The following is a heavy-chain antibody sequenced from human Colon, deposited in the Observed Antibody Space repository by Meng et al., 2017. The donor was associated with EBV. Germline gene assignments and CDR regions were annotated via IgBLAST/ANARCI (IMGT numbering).Heavy chain of an antibody. J-gene: IGHJ4*02. V-gene: IGHV4-30-4*03. Sequence: VQLQESGPGLVKPSQTLSLTCTVSGGSISSGDYYWSWIRQPPGKGLEWIGEIYHSGRTNYNPSVKSRVSMSVDKSQNHFSLRLSSVTAADTAVYYCTTLYGDSISWGQGNLVTGSS. CDR2: IYHSGRT. D-gene: IGHD4-17*01. CDR1: GGSISSGDYY. CDR3: TTLYGDSIS.